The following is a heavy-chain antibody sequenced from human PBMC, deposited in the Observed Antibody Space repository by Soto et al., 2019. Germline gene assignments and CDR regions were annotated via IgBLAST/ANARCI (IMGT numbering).Heavy chain of an antibody. Sequence: SGPPLVNLTDTLTLSCTGSGLSLNNVRLVVIWIRQPPGKALDCLAHSFSNDEKSYSRSLKSRLTISKDTSRSQVVLTMTNMDPVDSATYYCALIKDCSRTDCYLASFDPWGQGTLVTVSS. J-gene: IGHJ5*02. CDR1: GLSLNNVRLV. CDR3: ALIKDCSRTDCYLASFDP. V-gene: IGHV2-26*01. D-gene: IGHD2-2*01. CDR2: SFSNDEK.